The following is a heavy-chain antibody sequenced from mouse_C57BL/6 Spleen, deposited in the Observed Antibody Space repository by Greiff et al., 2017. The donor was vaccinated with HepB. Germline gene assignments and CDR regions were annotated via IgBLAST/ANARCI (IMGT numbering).Heavy chain of an antibody. CDR1: GYTFTSYW. D-gene: IGHD4-1*01. J-gene: IGHJ3*01. CDR2: IDPSDSYT. CDR3: ARSETSGPGAWFAY. V-gene: IGHV1-69*01. Sequence: QVQLQQPGAELVMPGASVKLSCKASGYTFTSYWMHWVKQRPGQGLEWIGEIDPSDSYTNYNQKFKGKSTLTVDKSSSTAYMQLSSLTSEDSAVYYCARSETSGPGAWFAYWGQGTLVTVSA.